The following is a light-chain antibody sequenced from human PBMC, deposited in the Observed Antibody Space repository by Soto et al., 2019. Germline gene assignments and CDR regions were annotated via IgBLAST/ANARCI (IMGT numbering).Light chain of an antibody. CDR2: SGS. V-gene: IGKV2-28*01. Sequence: DIVLTQSPLSLPVTPGEPASISCRSSQSLLHSNGYNYLDWDLQRPGQSPQLLIYSGSNRASVVPDRFSGSGSGTDFTLTIRRVEAEDVGVYYCMQARQTPPWTFGPGTLVDMK. CDR1: QSLLHSNGYNY. J-gene: IGKJ1*01. CDR3: MQARQTPPWT.